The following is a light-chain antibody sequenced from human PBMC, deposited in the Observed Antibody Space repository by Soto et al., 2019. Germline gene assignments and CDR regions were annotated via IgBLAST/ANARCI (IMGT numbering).Light chain of an antibody. CDR2: EVL. J-gene: IGLJ3*02. CDR1: SSDIGAYDY. Sequence: QSALTQPASVSGSPGQSITISCNGTSSDIGAYDYVSWYQQHPGNAPKLIIHEVLNRPSGVSSRFSGSKSGNTASLTISGLQAEDDAVYYCCSHSSSIHWVFGGGTKLTVL. V-gene: IGLV2-14*01. CDR3: CSHSSSIHWV.